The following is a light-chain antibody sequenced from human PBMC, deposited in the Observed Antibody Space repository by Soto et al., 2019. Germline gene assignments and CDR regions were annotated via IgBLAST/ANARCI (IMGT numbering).Light chain of an antibody. Sequence: EIVLTQSPATLSLSPGERATLSCRASQSISNYLAWYQQKPGQAPRLLIYEASNRATGIPARFSGSESGTDFTLTISSLEPEDFAVYYCQQRSNWPPMYSFGQGTKLEIK. CDR1: QSISNY. V-gene: IGKV3-11*01. J-gene: IGKJ2*03. CDR3: QQRSNWPPMYS. CDR2: EAS.